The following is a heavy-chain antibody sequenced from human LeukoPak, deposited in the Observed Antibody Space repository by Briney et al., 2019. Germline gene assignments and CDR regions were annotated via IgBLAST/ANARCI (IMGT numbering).Heavy chain of an antibody. Sequence: SGTLSLTCAVSGGSISSSNWWSWVRQPPGKGLEWIGEIYHSGSTNYNPSLKSRVTISVDKSKNQFSLKLSSVTAADTAVYYCARGVEMATKKVYYYYMDVWGKGTTVTISS. CDR1: GGSISSSNW. CDR3: ARGVEMATKKVYYYYMDV. CDR2: IYHSGST. J-gene: IGHJ6*03. D-gene: IGHD5-24*01. V-gene: IGHV4-4*02.